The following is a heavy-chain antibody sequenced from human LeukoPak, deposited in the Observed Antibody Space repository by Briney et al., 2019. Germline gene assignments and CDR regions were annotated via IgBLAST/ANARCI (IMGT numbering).Heavy chain of an antibody. CDR2: ISWNSGYI. CDR1: GFTFNDYA. D-gene: IGHD6-19*01. V-gene: IGHV3-9*01. J-gene: IGHJ4*02. Sequence: GGSLRLSCAASGFTFNDYAMHWVRQPPGKGLEWLSIISWNSGYIGYADSVKGRFTVSRDNTEDSVYLQMNSLRPEDTAFYFCAKVRGTYSSGFFLDSWGQGTLVTVSS. CDR3: AKVRGTYSSGFFLDS.